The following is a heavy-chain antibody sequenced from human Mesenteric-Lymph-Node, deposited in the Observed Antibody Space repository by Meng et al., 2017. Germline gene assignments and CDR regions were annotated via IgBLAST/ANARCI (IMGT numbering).Heavy chain of an antibody. CDR3: ARDGGGSGWILDY. CDR2: IIPIFGTA. J-gene: IGHJ4*02. CDR1: GYTFTSYG. Sequence: SVKVSCKASGYTFTSYGISWVRQAPGQGLEWMGGIIPIFGTANYAQKFQGRVTITTDESTSTAYMELSSLRSEDTAVYYCARDGGGSGWILDYWGQGTLVTVSS. D-gene: IGHD6-19*01. V-gene: IGHV1-69*05.